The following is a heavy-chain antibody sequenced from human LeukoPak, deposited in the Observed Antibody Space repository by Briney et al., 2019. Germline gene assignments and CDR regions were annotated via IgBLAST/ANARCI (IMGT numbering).Heavy chain of an antibody. D-gene: IGHD1-1*01. CDR2: IYTSGST. J-gene: IGHJ3*02. CDR1: GGSISSSSYY. V-gene: IGHV4-61*02. CDR3: ARVTPENDGAFDI. Sequence: PSETLSLTCTVSGGSISSSSYYWSWIRQPAGKGLEWIGRIYTSGSTNYNPSLKSRVTISVDTSKNQFSLKLSSVTAADTAVYYCARVTPENDGAFDIWGQGTMVTVSS.